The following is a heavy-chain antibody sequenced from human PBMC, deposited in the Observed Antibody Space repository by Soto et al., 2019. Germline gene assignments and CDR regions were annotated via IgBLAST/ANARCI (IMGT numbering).Heavy chain of an antibody. V-gene: IGHV3-23*01. Sequence: GGSLRLSCAASGFTFSSYAMSWVRQAPGKGLEWVSAISGSGGSTYYADSVKGRFTISRDNSKNTLYLQMNSLRAEDTAVYYCAKDSGYYYGSGSYYYFDYWGQGTLVTVSS. CDR2: ISGSGGST. J-gene: IGHJ4*02. CDR3: AKDSGYYYGSGSYYYFDY. D-gene: IGHD3-10*01. CDR1: GFTFSSYA.